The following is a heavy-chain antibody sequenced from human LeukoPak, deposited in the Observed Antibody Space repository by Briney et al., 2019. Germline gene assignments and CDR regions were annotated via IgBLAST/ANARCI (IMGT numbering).Heavy chain of an antibody. CDR1: GYTFTGYY. CDR3: ARNRYGDGFAHFDY. CDR2: INPNSGGT. V-gene: IGHV1-2*02. J-gene: IGHJ4*02. Sequence: ASVKVSCKASGYTFTGYYMNWVRQAPGQGLEWLGWINPNSGGTNYAQKFQGRVTMTRDTSISTAYMELSRLKSDDTAVYYCARNRYGDGFAHFDYWGQGALVTVSS. D-gene: IGHD5-24*01.